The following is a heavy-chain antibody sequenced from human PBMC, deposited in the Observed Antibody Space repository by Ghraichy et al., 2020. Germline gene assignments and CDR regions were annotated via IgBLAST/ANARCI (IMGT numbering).Heavy chain of an antibody. D-gene: IGHD3-9*01. CDR1: GFTFSSYE. CDR2: ISSSGSTI. J-gene: IGHJ6*02. Sequence: GESLNISCAASGFTFSSYEMNWVRQAPGKGLEWVSYISSSGSTIYYADSVKGRFTISRDNAKNSLYLQMNSLRAEDTAVYYCASVNVLRYFDWLLKGYYGMDVWGQGTTVTVSS. CDR3: ASVNVLRYFDWLLKGYYGMDV. V-gene: IGHV3-48*03.